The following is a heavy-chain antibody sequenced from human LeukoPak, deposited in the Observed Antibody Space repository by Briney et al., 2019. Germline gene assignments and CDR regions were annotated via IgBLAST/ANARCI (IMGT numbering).Heavy chain of an antibody. CDR2: ISSRTK. J-gene: IGHJ3*02. CDR3: ARGDQMPTGAVFAFDI. V-gene: IGHV3-48*03. CDR1: GFIFSGYE. D-gene: IGHD2-2*01. Sequence: GGSLRLSCAASGFIFSGYEMNWVRQAPGKGLEWVSYISSRTKYYGDPVRGRFTISRDDAKNSLYLQMNSLRPEDTAVYYCARGDQMPTGAVFAFDIWGQGTMVTVSS.